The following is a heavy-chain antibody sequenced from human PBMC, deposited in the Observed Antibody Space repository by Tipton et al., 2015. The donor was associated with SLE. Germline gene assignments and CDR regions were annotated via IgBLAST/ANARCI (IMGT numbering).Heavy chain of an antibody. D-gene: IGHD6-6*01. CDR1: GGSISGYY. CDR3: ARHWGSIAARRRWFDP. V-gene: IGHV4-59*01. Sequence: TLSLTCTVSGGSISGYYWNWIRQPPGKGLEWVGYINYSGNTNYNPSLKSRVTISVDTSKTHISLRLTSVTAADTAIYYCARHWGSIAARRRWFDPWGQGTVVTVSS. CDR2: INYSGNT. J-gene: IGHJ5*02.